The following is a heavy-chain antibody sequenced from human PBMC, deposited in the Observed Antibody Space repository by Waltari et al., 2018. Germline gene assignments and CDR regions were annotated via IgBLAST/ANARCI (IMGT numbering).Heavy chain of an antibody. D-gene: IGHD1-1*01. Sequence: QVQLQESGPGLVKPSQTLSLTCSVSGGSVNNGEFFWSWIRQPPGKGLEWIGYIYYSEGTYYNPSLKSRLTMSVDTSKNQFSLNLRSVTAADTAVYYCARREGYNSLDYWGQGILVTVSS. CDR3: ARREGYNSLDY. CDR2: IYYSEGT. J-gene: IGHJ4*02. CDR1: GGSVNNGEFF. V-gene: IGHV4-30-4*01.